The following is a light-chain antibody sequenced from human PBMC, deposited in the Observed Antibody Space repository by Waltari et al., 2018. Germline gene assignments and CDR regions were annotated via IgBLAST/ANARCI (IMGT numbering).Light chain of an antibody. Sequence: QSVLTQPPSASGTPGQRVTISCSGGNSNIASNIVNWYQQVPGTAPKLLNYACSQRSSGVPDRFSCSKSGTSASLAISGLQSEDEADYYCSAWDESLDGWLIGGGTKLTVL. V-gene: IGLV1-44*01. CDR2: ACS. CDR1: NSNIASNI. J-gene: IGLJ3*02. CDR3: SAWDESLDGWL.